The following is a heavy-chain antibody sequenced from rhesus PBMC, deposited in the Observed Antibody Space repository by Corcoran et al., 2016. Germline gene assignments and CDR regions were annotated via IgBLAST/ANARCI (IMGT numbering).Heavy chain of an antibody. J-gene: IGHJ4*01. CDR2: IYGSITST. V-gene: IGHV4S10*01. CDR1: GGSISDSYR. CDR3: ARVWGGSWTCDY. D-gene: IGHD6-25*01. Sequence: QVQLQESGPGVVKPSETLSLTCAVSGGSISDSYRWSWIRQPPGKGLEWIGYIYGSITSTNYNPSLKSRFTISKDTAKNQFSLKLSSVTAANTAVYYCARVWGGSWTCDYWGQGVLVTVSS.